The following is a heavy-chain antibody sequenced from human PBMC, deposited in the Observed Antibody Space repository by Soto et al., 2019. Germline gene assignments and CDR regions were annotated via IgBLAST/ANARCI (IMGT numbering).Heavy chain of an antibody. Sequence: SVKVSCKTSGGTFGSYSITWVRQAPGQGLEWMGRIIAYLDITNYAQKLQGRVTMTADKSTSTAYMELSSLRSDDTAVYYCARVGGVKGFDYWGQGTLVTVSS. CDR1: GGTFGSYS. D-gene: IGHD3-16*01. CDR2: IIAYLDIT. V-gene: IGHV1-69*02. J-gene: IGHJ4*02. CDR3: ARVGGVKGFDY.